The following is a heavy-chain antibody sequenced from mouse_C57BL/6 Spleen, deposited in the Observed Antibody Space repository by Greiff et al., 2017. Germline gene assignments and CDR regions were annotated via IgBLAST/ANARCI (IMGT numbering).Heavy chain of an antibody. CDR3: AREGSTMVTTGAY. J-gene: IGHJ3*01. D-gene: IGHD2-2*01. V-gene: IGHV1-55*01. CDR1: GYTFTSYW. Sequence: QVQLQQPGAELVKPGASVKMSCKASGYTFTSYWITWVKQRPGQGLEWIGDIYPGSGSTNYNDKFKSKATLTVDTSSSTAYMQRSSLTSEDSAVYYCAREGSTMVTTGAYWGQGTLVTVSA. CDR2: IYPGSGST.